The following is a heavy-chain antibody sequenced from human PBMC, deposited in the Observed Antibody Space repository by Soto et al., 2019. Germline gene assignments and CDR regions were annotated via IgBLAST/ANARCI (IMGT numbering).Heavy chain of an antibody. D-gene: IGHD3-10*01. CDR2: INPSGGST. Sequence: ASVKVSCKASGYTFTSYYMHWVRQAPGQGLEWMGIINPSGGSTSYAQKFQGRVTMTGDTSTSTVYMELSSLRSEDTAVYYCARGFTYYYGSGSPTTLDYWGQGTLVTVSS. J-gene: IGHJ4*02. V-gene: IGHV1-46*03. CDR1: GYTFTSYY. CDR3: ARGFTYYYGSGSPTTLDY.